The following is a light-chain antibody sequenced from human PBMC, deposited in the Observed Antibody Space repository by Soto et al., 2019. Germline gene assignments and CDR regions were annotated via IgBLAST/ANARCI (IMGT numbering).Light chain of an antibody. V-gene: IGLV6-57*01. Sequence: NFMLTQPHSVSESPGKTVIISCTRSSGSIASNYVQWYQQRPGSSPTTVIYEDNHRPSGVPDRFSGSIDSSSNSASLTISGLETEDEAYYYCQSYGATNQVFGGGTKVTVL. J-gene: IGLJ3*02. CDR2: EDN. CDR1: SGSIASNY. CDR3: QSYGATNQV.